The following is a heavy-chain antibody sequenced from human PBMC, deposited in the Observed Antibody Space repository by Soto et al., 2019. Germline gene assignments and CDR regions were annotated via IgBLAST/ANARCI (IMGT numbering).Heavy chain of an antibody. CDR1: GGSISSYY. J-gene: IGHJ4*02. CDR3: ARGEDILTGYSPFDY. CDR2: IYYSGST. V-gene: IGHV4-59*01. Sequence: SETLSLTCTVSGGSISSYYWSWIRQPPGKGLEWIGYIYYSGSTNYNPSLKSRVTISVDTSKNQFSLKLSSVTAADTAAYYCARGEDILTGYSPFDYWGQGTLVTVSS. D-gene: IGHD3-9*01.